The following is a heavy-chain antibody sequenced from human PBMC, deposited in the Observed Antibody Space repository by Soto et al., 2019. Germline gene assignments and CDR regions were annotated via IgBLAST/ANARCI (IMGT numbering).Heavy chain of an antibody. CDR3: AKDKRKYSGYLADYFDY. D-gene: IGHD5-12*01. J-gene: IGHJ4*02. CDR2: ISWNSGSI. V-gene: IGHV3-9*01. Sequence: PGGSLRLSCAASGFTFDDYAMHWVRQAPGKGLEWVSGISWNSGSIGYADSVKGRFTISRDNAKNSLYLQMNSLRAEDTALYYCAKDKRKYSGYLADYFDYWGQGTLVTVSS. CDR1: GFTFDDYA.